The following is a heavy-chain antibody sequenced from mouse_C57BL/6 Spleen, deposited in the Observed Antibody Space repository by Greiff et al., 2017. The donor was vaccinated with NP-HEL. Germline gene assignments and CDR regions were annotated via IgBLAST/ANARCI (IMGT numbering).Heavy chain of an antibody. CDR2: IYPGSGNT. D-gene: IGHD1-1*01. J-gene: IGHJ4*01. CDR1: GYSFTSYY. CDR3: ARGYYGSSQCASYAMDY. V-gene: IGHV1-66*01. Sequence: QVQLQQSGPELVKPGASVKISCKASGYSFTSYYIHWVKQRPGQGLEWIGWIYPGSGNTKYNEKFKGKATLTADPTSSTAYMQLSSLTSEDSEVYYSARGYYGSSQCASYAMDYWGQGTSVTVSS.